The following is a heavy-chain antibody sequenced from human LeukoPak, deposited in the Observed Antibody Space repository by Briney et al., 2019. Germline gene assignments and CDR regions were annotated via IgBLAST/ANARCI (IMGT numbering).Heavy chain of an antibody. J-gene: IGHJ4*01. Sequence: GGSLRLSCAASGFTFSYYAMHWVRQAPGKGLEWVAIISYDETLTYYKDSVKGRFTISRDNSKNTLYLQMNSLRTEDTALYYCARDIDVVVQEYFFDYWGHGTLVTVSS. CDR2: ISYDETLT. CDR3: ARDIDVVVQEYFFDY. CDR1: GFTFSYYA. D-gene: IGHD1-26*01. V-gene: IGHV3-30*04.